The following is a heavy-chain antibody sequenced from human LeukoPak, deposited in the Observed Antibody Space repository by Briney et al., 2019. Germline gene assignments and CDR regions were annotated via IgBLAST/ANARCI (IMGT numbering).Heavy chain of an antibody. CDR2: IYYSGSA. CDR1: GGSISSYY. J-gene: IGHJ5*02. V-gene: IGHV4-59*01. CDR3: ARDSGNVFRT. Sequence: SETLSLTCTVSGGSISSYYWSWIRQPPGKGLEWIGYIYYSGSANYNPSLKSRVTISVDTSKNQFSLKLSSVTAADTAVYYCARDSGNVFRTWGQGTLVTVSS. D-gene: IGHD4-23*01.